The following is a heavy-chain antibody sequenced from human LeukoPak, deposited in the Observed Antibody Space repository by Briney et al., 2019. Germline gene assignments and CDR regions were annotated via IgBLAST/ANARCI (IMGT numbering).Heavy chain of an antibody. V-gene: IGHV4-39*01. Sequence: SETLSLTCTVSGGSISSSNYYWSWIRQPPGKGLEWIGTIFYSGSTYYSPSLKSRVTISVDTSKRQFSLKLSSATAADTAVYYCARHVDSSTYYYFGSWGQGTLVTVSS. CDR1: GGSISSSNYY. D-gene: IGHD3-22*01. CDR2: IFYSGST. J-gene: IGHJ4*02. CDR3: ARHVDSSTYYYFGS.